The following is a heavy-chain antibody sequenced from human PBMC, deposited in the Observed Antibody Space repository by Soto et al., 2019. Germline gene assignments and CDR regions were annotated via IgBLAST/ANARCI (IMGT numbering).Heavy chain of an antibody. CDR2: VYSSGTT. CDR1: GGSITTYY. D-gene: IGHD3-22*01. CDR3: ARSGDSSGYYYVLDY. Sequence: SDTLSLTCTVSGGSITTYYWSWIRQPLGKGLEWIGYVYSSGTTTYSPSLESRVTISLDTSKNQFSLKLTSVTAADTAVYFWARSGDSSGYYYVLDYWGQGTLVTVSS. J-gene: IGHJ4*02. V-gene: IGHV4-59*07.